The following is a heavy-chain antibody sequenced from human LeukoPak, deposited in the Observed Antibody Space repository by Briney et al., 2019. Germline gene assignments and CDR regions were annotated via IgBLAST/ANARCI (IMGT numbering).Heavy chain of an antibody. D-gene: IGHD2-2*01. V-gene: IGHV1-2*02. CDR2: INPNSGGT. Sequence: ASVKVSCKASGHTFTGYYMHWVRQAPGQGLEWMGWINPNSGGTNYAQKFQGRVTMTRDTSISTAYMELSRLRSDDTAVYYCARDRYEVPAATRGCWFDPWGQGTLVTVSS. J-gene: IGHJ5*02. CDR1: GHTFTGYY. CDR3: ARDRYEVPAATRGCWFDP.